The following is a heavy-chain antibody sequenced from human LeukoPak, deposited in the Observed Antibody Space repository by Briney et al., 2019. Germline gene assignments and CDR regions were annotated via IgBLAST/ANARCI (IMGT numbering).Heavy chain of an antibody. CDR3: ARVSQWLVPY. Sequence: GGSLRLSCAASGFTFSDYYMSWIRQAPGKGLEWVSYISSTSSYINYADSVKGRFTISRDNAKNSLFLQMNGLRAEDTAVYYCARVSQWLVPYWGQGTLVTVSS. CDR1: GFTFSDYY. V-gene: IGHV3-11*05. CDR2: ISSTSSYI. J-gene: IGHJ4*02. D-gene: IGHD6-19*01.